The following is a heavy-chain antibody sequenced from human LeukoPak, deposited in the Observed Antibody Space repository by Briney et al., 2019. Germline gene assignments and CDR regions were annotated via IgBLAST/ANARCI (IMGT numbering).Heavy chain of an antibody. D-gene: IGHD2-21*01. CDR3: ARDFAVAAAFDI. J-gene: IGHJ3*02. V-gene: IGHV4-38-2*02. Sequence: PSETLSLTCTVSGHSIINSYYWGWIRQPPGKGLEWIGSIYHSGSTYYNPSLKSRVTISVDTSKNQFSLKLSSVTAADTAVYYCARDFAVAAAFDIWGQGTMVTVSS. CDR2: IYHSGST. CDR1: GHSIINSYY.